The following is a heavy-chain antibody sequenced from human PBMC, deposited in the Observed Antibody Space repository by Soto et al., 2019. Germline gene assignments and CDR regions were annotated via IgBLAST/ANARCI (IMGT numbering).Heavy chain of an antibody. D-gene: IGHD3-10*01. CDR1: GFTVSSNY. CDR2: IYSGGST. Sequence: EVQLVETGGGLIQPGGSLRLSCAASGFTVSSNYMSWVRQAPGKGLEWVSVIYSGGSTYYADSVKGRFTISRDNSKNTLYVQMNSLRAEDTAVYYCARDVRDGETDYWGQGTLVTVSS. J-gene: IGHJ4*02. CDR3: ARDVRDGETDY. V-gene: IGHV3-53*02.